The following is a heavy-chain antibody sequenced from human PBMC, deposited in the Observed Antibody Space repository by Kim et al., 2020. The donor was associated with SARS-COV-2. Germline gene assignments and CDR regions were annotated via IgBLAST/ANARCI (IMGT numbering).Heavy chain of an antibody. Sequence: GGSLRLSCAASGFTFSSYAMSWVRQAPGKGLEWVSAISGSGGSTYYADSVKGRFTISRDNSKNTLYLQMNSLRAEDTAVYYCAKDRYYYDSSGTYDYWGQGTLVTVSS. D-gene: IGHD3-22*01. J-gene: IGHJ4*02. CDR1: GFTFSSYA. CDR2: ISGSGGST. CDR3: AKDRYYYDSSGTYDY. V-gene: IGHV3-23*01.